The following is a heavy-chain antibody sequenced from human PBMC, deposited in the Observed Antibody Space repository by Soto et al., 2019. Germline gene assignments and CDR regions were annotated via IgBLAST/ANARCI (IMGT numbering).Heavy chain of an antibody. J-gene: IGHJ4*02. CDR1: GLTFSSFG. Sequence: SGGSLRLSCAASGLTFSSFGMHWVRQAPGKGLEWVAVISYDGSNKYYADSVKGRFTISRDNSKNTLYLQMNSLRAEDTAVYYCAKDLRIKQQLLLVLAYWGQGTLVTVSS. V-gene: IGHV3-30*18. D-gene: IGHD6-13*01. CDR2: ISYDGSNK. CDR3: AKDLRIKQQLLLVLAY.